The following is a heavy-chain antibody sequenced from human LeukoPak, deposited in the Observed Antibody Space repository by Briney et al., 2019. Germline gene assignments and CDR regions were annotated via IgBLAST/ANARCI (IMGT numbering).Heavy chain of an antibody. CDR2: VSSPGGNT. V-gene: IGHV3-23*01. CDR3: AKTRNGYTTEYLQH. Sequence: GGSLRLSCTPSGFILSSYAMSWVRQAPGKGLEWVSSVSSPGGNTYFADSVKGRFTISRDNSKNLVYLQMNSLRAEDTAVYYCAKTRNGYTTEYLQHWGQGTLVTVSS. CDR1: GFILSSYA. D-gene: IGHD5-12*01. J-gene: IGHJ1*01.